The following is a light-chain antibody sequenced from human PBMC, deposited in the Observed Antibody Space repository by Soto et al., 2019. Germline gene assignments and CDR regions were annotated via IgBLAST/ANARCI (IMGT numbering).Light chain of an antibody. CDR2: GAY. J-gene: IGKJ3*01. CDR1: QSIRSNY. CDR3: QQYDTSPFT. Sequence: EIVLTQSPGTLSLSPGETATLSCRASQSIRSNYLAWYQQKPGQAPRLLIYGAYIRATGIPDRFSGSGSGTDFTLTISRLQPEDFAVYYCQQYDTSPFTFGHGTKVSIE. V-gene: IGKV3-20*01.